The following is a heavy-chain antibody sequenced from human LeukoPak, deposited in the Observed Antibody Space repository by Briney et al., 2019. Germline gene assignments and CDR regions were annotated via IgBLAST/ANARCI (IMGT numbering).Heavy chain of an antibody. CDR1: GXTFSTYA. CDR2: ITASSAGT. D-gene: IGHD2-8*01. CDR3: AKVMYAIGCLMDY. Sequence: PGGSLTLSCSASGXTFSTYAMSWVRLAPGKGMEWVSSITASSAGTNYADSVKGRFTISRDNSKNTLYLEMNSLRVEDTAIYYCAKVMYAIGCLMDYWGQGTLVTVSS. J-gene: IGHJ4*02. V-gene: IGHV3-23*01.